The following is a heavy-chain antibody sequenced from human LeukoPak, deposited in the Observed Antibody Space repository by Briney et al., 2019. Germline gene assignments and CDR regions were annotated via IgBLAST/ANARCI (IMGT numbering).Heavy chain of an antibody. Sequence: DPSETLSLTCAVSGGSISSSNWWSWVRQPPGKGLEWIGEIYHSGSTNYNPSLKSRVTISVDKSKNQFSLKLSSVTAADTAVYYCAREIVNRDGYHYFDYWGQGALVTVSS. CDR3: AREIVNRDGYHYFDY. CDR2: IYHSGST. J-gene: IGHJ4*02. D-gene: IGHD5-24*01. CDR1: GGSISSSNW. V-gene: IGHV4-4*02.